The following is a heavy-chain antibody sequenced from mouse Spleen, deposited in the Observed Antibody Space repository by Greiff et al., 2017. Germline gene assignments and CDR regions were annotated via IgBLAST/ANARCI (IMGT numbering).Heavy chain of an antibody. CDR1: GFTFSSYA. D-gene: IGHD1-1*01. CDR2: ISSGGST. J-gene: IGHJ1*01. CDR3: ARPPHSGISYDWYFDV. Sequence: EVKLVESGGGLVKPGGSLKLSCAASGFTFSSYAMSWVRQTPEKRLEWVASISSGGSTYYPDSVKGRFTISSENARKILYLQMSKLRSEDTAMYYCARPPHSGISYDWYFDVWGAGTTVTVSS. V-gene: IGHV5-6-5*01.